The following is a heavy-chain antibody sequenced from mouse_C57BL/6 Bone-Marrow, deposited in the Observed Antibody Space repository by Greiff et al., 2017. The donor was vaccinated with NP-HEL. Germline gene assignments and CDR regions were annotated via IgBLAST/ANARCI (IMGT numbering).Heavy chain of an antibody. D-gene: IGHD2-2*01. CDR2: INPYNGGT. V-gene: IGHV1-19*01. CDR1: GYTFTDYY. CDR3: ARREGYDLDY. J-gene: IGHJ2*01. Sequence: EVQLQQSGPVLVKPGASVKMSCKASGYTFTDYYMNWVKQSHGKSLEWIGVINPYNGGTSYNQKFKGKATLTVDKSSSTAYMELNSLTSEDSAVYYCARREGYDLDYWGQGTTLTVSS.